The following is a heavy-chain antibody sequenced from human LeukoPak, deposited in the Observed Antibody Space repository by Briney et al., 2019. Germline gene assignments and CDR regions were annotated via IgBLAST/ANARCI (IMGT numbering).Heavy chain of an antibody. V-gene: IGHV3-49*04. CDR1: GFTFGDYT. D-gene: IGHD3-3*01. CDR2: IRSKTFGGTT. Sequence: GSLRLSCTASGFTFGDYTMSWVRQAPGKGLEWIGFIRSKTFGGTTEYAASVTGRFTISRDDSKSIAYLQMNSLKTEDTAVYYCARGSRLGVVERDAFDIWGQGTMVTVSS. CDR3: ARGSRLGVVERDAFDI. J-gene: IGHJ3*02.